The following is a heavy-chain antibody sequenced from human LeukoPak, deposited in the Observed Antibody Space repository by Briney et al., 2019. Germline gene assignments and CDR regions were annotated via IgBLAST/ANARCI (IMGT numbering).Heavy chain of an antibody. J-gene: IGHJ4*02. V-gene: IGHV1-18*01. CDR2: ISAYNGNT. D-gene: IGHD6-13*01. CDR1: GYTFTSYC. Sequence: ASVKVSCKASGYTFTSYCISWVRQAPGQGLEWMGWISAYNGNTNYAQKLQGRVTMTTDTSTSTAYMELRSLRSDDTAVYYCARDLRERRSSWLKFDYWGQGTLVTVSS. CDR3: ARDLRERRSSWLKFDY.